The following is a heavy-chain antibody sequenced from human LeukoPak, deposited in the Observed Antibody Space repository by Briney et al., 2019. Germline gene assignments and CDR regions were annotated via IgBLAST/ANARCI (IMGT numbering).Heavy chain of an antibody. CDR1: GFSFSSFA. CDR2: IWHDGSNK. CDR3: ARGNGDYFDY. D-gene: IGHD4-17*01. J-gene: IGHJ4*02. Sequence: HTGGSLRLSCAASGFSFSSFAMHWVRQAPGEGLEWVSVIWHDGSNKFYADSVQGRFTISRDNSKNTLYLQMNSLRAEDTAVYYCARGNGDYFDYWGQGTLVTVSS. V-gene: IGHV3-33*01.